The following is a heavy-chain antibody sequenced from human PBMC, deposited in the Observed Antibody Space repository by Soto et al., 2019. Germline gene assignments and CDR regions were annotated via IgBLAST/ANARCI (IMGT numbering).Heavy chain of an antibody. CDR2: IIPIFGTA. CDR3: ARGRHDYGDSYYYYSGMDV. CDR1: GGTFSSYA. Sequence: QVQLVQSGAEVKKPGSSVKVSCKASGGTFSSYAISWVRQAPGQGLEWMGGIIPIFGTANYAQKFQGRVMITADESTSTAYMDLGSLRSEDTSVYYCARGRHDYGDSYYYYSGMDVWGQGTTVTVSS. V-gene: IGHV1-69*12. D-gene: IGHD4-17*01. J-gene: IGHJ6*02.